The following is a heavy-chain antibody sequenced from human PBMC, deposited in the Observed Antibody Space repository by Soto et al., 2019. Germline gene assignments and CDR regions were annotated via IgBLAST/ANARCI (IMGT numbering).Heavy chain of an antibody. D-gene: IGHD3-22*01. CDR1: GGSVTNINYF. J-gene: IGHJ3*01. V-gene: IGHV4-39*01. CDR2: IYYTGTT. Sequence: SETLSLTCSVSGGSVTNINYFWAWIRRSPGKGLEWIANIYYTGTTFYNPSLRSRVSMTIDASKNRFSLNLSSVTASDTALYYCARHEYVSSSYDLLDVWGRGTMVTVSS. CDR3: ARHEYVSSSYDLLDV.